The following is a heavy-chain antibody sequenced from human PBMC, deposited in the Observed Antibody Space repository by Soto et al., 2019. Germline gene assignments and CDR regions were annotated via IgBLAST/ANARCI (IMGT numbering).Heavy chain of an antibody. V-gene: IGHV3-30*18. J-gene: IGHJ4*02. CDR2: ISYDGSNK. CDR3: AKSPGVATTTRYYFDY. CDR1: GFTFSSYG. D-gene: IGHD3-22*01. Sequence: QVQLVESGGGVVQPGRSLRLSCAASGFTFSSYGMHWVRQAPGKGLEWVAVISYDGSNKYYADSVKGRFTISRDNSKTTLYLQMNSLRAEDTAVYYCAKSPGVATTTRYYFDYWGQGTLVTVSS.